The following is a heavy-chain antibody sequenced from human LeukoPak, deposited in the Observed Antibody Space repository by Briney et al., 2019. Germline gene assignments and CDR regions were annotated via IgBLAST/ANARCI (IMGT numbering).Heavy chain of an antibody. CDR2: ISWTSDYI. V-gene: IGHV3-21*01. J-gene: IGHJ6*02. CDR3: ARVVVISPYGSDV. CDR1: GFTFNTYS. Sequence: GGSLRLSCAASGFTFNTYSMTWVRQAPGKGLEWVSSISWTSDYIYYADSVKGRFTISRDNAKNSLYLQMNSLRAEDTAVYYCARVVVISPYGSDVWGQGTTVTVSS. D-gene: IGHD3-10*01.